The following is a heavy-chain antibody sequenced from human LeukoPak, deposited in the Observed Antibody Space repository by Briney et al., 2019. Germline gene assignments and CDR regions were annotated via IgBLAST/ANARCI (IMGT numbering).Heavy chain of an antibody. CDR2: IIPIFGTA. V-gene: IGHV1-69*13. D-gene: IGHD3-10*01. CDR1: GGTFSSYA. CDR3: AGVMKDGGSWFDP. Sequence: SVKVSCKASGGTFSSYAISWVRQAPGQGLEWMGGIIPIFGTANYAQKFQGRVTITADESTSTAYMELSSLRSEDTAVYYCAGVMKDGGSWFDPWGQGTLVTVSS. J-gene: IGHJ5*02.